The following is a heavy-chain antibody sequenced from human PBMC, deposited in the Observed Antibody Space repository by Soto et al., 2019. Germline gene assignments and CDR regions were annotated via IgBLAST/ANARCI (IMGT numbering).Heavy chain of an antibody. J-gene: IGHJ6*03. D-gene: IGHD2-2*01. Sequence: SETLSLTCTVSGGSISSYYWSWIRQPPGKGLEWIGYIYYSGSTNYNPSLKSLVTISVETSKNQFCLKLCSVTAADTAVYYCARDGVVVPAAMQKKDYYYYYYMDVWGKGTTVTVSS. CDR3: ARDGVVVPAAMQKKDYYYYYYMDV. CDR1: GGSISSYY. V-gene: IGHV4-59*01. CDR2: IYYSGST.